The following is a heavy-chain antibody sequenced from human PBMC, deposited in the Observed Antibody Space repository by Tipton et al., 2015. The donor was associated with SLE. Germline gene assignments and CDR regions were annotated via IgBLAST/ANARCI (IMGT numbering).Heavy chain of an antibody. D-gene: IGHD7-27*01. Sequence: SLRLSCAASGFTFSSYWMSWVRQAPGKGLEWVANIKQDGSEKYYVDSVKGLFTISRDNAKNSLYLQMNSLRAEDTAVYYCARCWGLSPFDYWGQGTLVTVSS. J-gene: IGHJ4*02. CDR2: IKQDGSEK. CDR1: GFTFSSYW. CDR3: ARCWGLSPFDY. V-gene: IGHV3-7*01.